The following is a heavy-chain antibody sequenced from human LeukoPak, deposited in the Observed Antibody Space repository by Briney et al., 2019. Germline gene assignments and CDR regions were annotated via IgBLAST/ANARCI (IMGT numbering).Heavy chain of an antibody. J-gene: IGHJ4*02. CDR1: GGSISNYF. V-gene: IGHV4-59*08. D-gene: IGHD6-13*01. Sequence: SSETLSLTCTATGGSISNYFWSWIRQPPGKGLNSIGYIYYSGSTNYNPSLKSRVTISIDTSKNQFSLKLSSVTAADTAVYYCARHGQTYSNSFDYWGQGSLVTVSS. CDR3: ARHGQTYSNSFDY. CDR2: IYYSGST.